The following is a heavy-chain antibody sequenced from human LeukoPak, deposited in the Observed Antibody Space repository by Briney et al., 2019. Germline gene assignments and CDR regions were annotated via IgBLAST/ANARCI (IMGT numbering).Heavy chain of an antibody. CDR2: IKQDGSEK. CDR1: GFTFSNYW. V-gene: IGHV3-7*05. D-gene: IGHD5-24*01. J-gene: IGHJ5*02. CDR3: ARASDPWLQLA. Sequence: GGSLRLSCAASGFTFSNYWMIWVRQAPGKGREWVGNIKQDGSEKLYADSVRGRFSISRDNAQTSLYLQMNSLRAEDTAVYYCARASDPWLQLAWGQGTLVTVSS.